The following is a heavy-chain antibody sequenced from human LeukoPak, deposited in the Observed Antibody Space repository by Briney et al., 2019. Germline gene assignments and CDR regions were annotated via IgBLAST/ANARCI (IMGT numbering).Heavy chain of an antibody. V-gene: IGHV3-23*01. CDR3: AKQGPYHYYFDY. D-gene: IGHD2-2*01. CDR1: GFTFSSYA. Sequence: GGSLRLSCAASGFTFSSYAMSWVRQAPGKGLEWVSAISGSGGSTYYADSVKGRFTISRDNSKNTLYLQMNSLRAGDTAVYHCAKQGPYHYYFDYWGQGTLVTVSS. CDR2: ISGSGGST. J-gene: IGHJ4*02.